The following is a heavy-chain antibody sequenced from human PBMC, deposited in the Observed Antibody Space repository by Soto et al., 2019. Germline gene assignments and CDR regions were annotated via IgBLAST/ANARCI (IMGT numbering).Heavy chain of an antibody. D-gene: IGHD3-16*01. J-gene: IGHJ5*02. V-gene: IGHV1-18*01. CDR1: GYPFDTYG. CDR2: ISSYNGQT. CDR3: ARETHEVWISYFFDX. Sequence: ASVKVSYKSSGYPFDTYGINWVRQAPGQRPEWIGCISSYNGQTDYSQNFQGRFTMATDTSTNTAYMELRNLRSDETAVYYCARETHEVWISYFFDXWGPVTVLPVSX.